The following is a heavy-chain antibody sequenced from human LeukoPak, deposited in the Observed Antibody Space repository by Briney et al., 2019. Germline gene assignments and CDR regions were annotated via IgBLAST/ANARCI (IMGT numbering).Heavy chain of an antibody. CDR2: IKQDGSEK. CDR1: GFTFSGYW. CDR3: ARDIPPGYSNAPFDY. J-gene: IGHJ4*02. D-gene: IGHD6-13*01. V-gene: IGHV3-7*01. Sequence: GGSVRLSCAASGFTFSGYWMSWVRQAPGKGLEWVANIKQDGSEKYYVDSVKGRFTISRDNAKNSLYLQMNSLRAEDTAVYHCARDIPPGYSNAPFDYWGQGTLVTVSS.